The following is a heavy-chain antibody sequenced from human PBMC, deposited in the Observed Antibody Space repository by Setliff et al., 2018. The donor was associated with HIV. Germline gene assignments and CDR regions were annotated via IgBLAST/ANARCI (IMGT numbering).Heavy chain of an antibody. CDR3: ALLLWFGELLSGWFDP. V-gene: IGHV1-69*13. D-gene: IGHD3-10*01. J-gene: IGHJ5*02. CDR1: GGTFSSYA. Sequence: SVKVSCKASGGTFSSYAISWVRQAPGQGLEWMGGIIPIFGTANYAQKFQGRVTITADESTSTAYMELSSLRSEDTAVYYCALLLWFGELLSGWFDPWGQGTLVTVSS. CDR2: IIPIFGTA.